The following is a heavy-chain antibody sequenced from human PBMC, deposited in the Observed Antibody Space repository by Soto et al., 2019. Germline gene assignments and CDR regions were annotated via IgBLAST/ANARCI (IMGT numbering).Heavy chain of an antibody. CDR2: IYYSGST. J-gene: IGHJ5*02. CDR1: GGSISSSSFH. D-gene: IGHD6-13*01. V-gene: IGHV4-39*01. CDR3: ARRERAAGTDWWFDP. Sequence: PSETLSLTCPVSGGSISSSSFHWGWLRQPPGKGLEWIGSIYYSGSTYYSPSLKSRVTISVDTSKNQFSLKLSSVTAADTAVYYCARRERAAGTDWWFDPWGQGTLVTVSS.